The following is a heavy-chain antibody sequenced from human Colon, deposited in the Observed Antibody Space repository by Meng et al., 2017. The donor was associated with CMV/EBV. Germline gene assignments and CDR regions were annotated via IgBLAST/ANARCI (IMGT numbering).Heavy chain of an antibody. CDR3: ARDLRVWFGEFKN. V-gene: IGHV1-2*02. Sequence: LVQAGVEVKKPVASVKVSCKASGNTFTGYYMHWVRQAPGQGLEWMGWINPNSGGTNYAQKFQGRVTMTRDTSISTAYMELSRLRSDDTAVYYCARDLRVWFGEFKNWGQGTLVTVSS. J-gene: IGHJ4*02. CDR2: INPNSGGT. D-gene: IGHD3-10*01. CDR1: GNTFTGYY.